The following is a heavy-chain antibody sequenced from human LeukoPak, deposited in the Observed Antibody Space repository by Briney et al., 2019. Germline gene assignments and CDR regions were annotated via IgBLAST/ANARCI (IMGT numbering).Heavy chain of an antibody. Sequence: ASVKVSCKASGYTFTGYYIHWVRQAPGQGLEWMGWINPSSGGTNFAQKFQSRVTMTRDTSISTAYMELSRLTSDDTAVYYCTIIPLAATLDWSDPWRKGTLVTVSS. D-gene: IGHD6-19*01. V-gene: IGHV1-2*02. J-gene: IGHJ5*02. CDR2: INPSSGGT. CDR1: GYTFTGYY. CDR3: TIIPLAATLDWSDP.